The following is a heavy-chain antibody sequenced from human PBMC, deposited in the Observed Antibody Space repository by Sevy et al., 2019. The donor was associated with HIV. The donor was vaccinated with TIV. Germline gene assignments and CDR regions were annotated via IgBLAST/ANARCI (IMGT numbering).Heavy chain of an antibody. J-gene: IGHJ4*02. CDR1: GLTVSSNY. V-gene: IGHV3-53*01. Sequence: GGSLRLSCAVSGLTVSSNYMSWVRQAPGKGLEWVSLIYSAGATYYADSVNGRFTISGDDSKKTLYLQMDSLRAEDTAVLYWARGGLDSNWFRAFAYWGRGTLVTVSS. CDR3: ARGGLDSNWFRAFAY. CDR2: IYSAGAT. D-gene: IGHD6-13*01.